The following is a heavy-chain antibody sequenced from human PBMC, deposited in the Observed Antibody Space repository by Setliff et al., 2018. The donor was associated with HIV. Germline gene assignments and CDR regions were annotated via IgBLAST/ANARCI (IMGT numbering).Heavy chain of an antibody. CDR3: ARDGHYDSSGYSAFDI. D-gene: IGHD3-22*01. CDR2: INPNNGGT. V-gene: IGHV1-2*06. CDR1: GYTFTDYY. Sequence: ASVKVSCKASGYTFTDYYIHWVRQAPGQGLEWMGRINPNNGGTNYAQKFQGRVTMTRDTSISTAYMELSRLRSDDTAVYYCARDGHYDSSGYSAFDIWGQGTMVTVSS. J-gene: IGHJ3*02.